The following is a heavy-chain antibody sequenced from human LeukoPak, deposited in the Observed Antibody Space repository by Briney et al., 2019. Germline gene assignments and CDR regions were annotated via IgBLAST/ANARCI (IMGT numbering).Heavy chain of an antibody. CDR3: ATRYSGSHLLDY. V-gene: IGHV4-39*01. D-gene: IGHD1-26*01. Sequence: SETLSLTCTVSGGSISSSSYSWGWIRQPPGKGLEWIGSIYYSGSTCYNPSLKSRVTISVDTSKNQFSLKLSSVTAADTAVYYCATRYSGSHLLDYWGQGTLVTVSS. CDR2: IYYSGST. CDR1: GGSISSSSYS. J-gene: IGHJ4*02.